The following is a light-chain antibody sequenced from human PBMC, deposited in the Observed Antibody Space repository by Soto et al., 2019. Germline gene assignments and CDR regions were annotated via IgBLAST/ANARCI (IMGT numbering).Light chain of an antibody. CDR1: SSDVGSYNL. Sequence: QSALTQPASVSGSPGQSITISCTGTSSDVGSYNLVSWYQHHSGKAPKLIIYEGNKRPSGVSNRFSGSKSGKTASLTISGLQAEDEGTYYCCSYAGSSPLYVFGTGTKVTVL. V-gene: IGLV2-23*01. CDR2: EGN. CDR3: CSYAGSSPLYV. J-gene: IGLJ1*01.